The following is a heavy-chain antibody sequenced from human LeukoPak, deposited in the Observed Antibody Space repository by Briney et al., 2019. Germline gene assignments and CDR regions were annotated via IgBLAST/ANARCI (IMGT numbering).Heavy chain of an antibody. CDR3: ARDTAMAPYYFDY. D-gene: IGHD5-18*01. V-gene: IGHV1-18*01. Sequence: ASVKVSCKVSGYTLTELSMHWVRQAPGQGLEWMGWISAYNGNTNYAQKLQGRVTMTTDTSTSTAYMELRSLRSDDTAVYYCARDTAMAPYYFDYWGQGTLVTVSS. CDR2: ISAYNGNT. J-gene: IGHJ4*02. CDR1: GYTLTELS.